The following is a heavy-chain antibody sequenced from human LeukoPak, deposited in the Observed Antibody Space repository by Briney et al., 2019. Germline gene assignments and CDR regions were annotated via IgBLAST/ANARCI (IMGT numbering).Heavy chain of an antibody. J-gene: IGHJ4*02. Sequence: PGGSLRLSCAASGFTFSSYAMHWVRQAPGKGLERVAIISYDVTNKFYADTVKGRFTISRDNSKNTLYLQMNSLRTEDTAVYYCANGDSGSYSFDYWGQGTLVTVSS. CDR3: ANGDSGSYSFDY. D-gene: IGHD1-26*01. CDR1: GFTFSSYA. CDR2: ISYDVTNK. V-gene: IGHV3-30*18.